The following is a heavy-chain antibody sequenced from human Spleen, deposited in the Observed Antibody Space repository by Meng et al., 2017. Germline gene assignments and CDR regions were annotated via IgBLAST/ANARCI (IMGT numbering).Heavy chain of an antibody. CDR1: GYTFTSYY. J-gene: IGHJ3*01. CDR3: ALRDGGFGTTGAFEV. Sequence: ASVKVSCKASGYTFTSYYMHWVRQAPGQGLEWMGIINPSGGSTSYAQKFQGRVTMTRDTSTSTVYMERSSLRSEDTAVYYCALRDGGFGTTGAFEVWGQGTMVTVSS. CDR2: INPSGGST. V-gene: IGHV1-46*01. D-gene: IGHD5-24*01.